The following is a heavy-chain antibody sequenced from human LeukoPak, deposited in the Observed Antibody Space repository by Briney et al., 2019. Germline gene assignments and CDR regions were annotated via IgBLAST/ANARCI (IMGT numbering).Heavy chain of an antibody. D-gene: IGHD6-25*01. CDR1: GGSISSYY. CDR2: IYYSGST. J-gene: IGHJ5*02. V-gene: IGHV4-59*01. Sequence: NPSETLSLTCTVSGGSISSYYWSWIRQPPGKGLEWIGYIYYSGSTNYNPSLKSRVTISVDTSKNQFSLKLSSVTAADTAVYYCAREIAAGWFDPWGQGTLVTVSS. CDR3: AREIAAGWFDP.